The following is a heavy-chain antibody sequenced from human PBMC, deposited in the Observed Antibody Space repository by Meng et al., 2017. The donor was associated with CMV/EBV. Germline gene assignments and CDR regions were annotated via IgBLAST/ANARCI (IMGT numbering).Heavy chain of an antibody. CDR1: GFTFSNYW. J-gene: IGHJ4*02. CDR2: INSDASST. V-gene: IGHV3-74*01. D-gene: IGHD6-13*01. Sequence: GESLKISCAASGFTFSNYWMHWVRQAPGKGLVWVSHINSDASSTDYADSVKGRFTVSRDNSKNTLYLQMNSLRAEDTALYYCAKAFSASWYREYYDDWGQGTLVTVSS. CDR3: AKAFSASWYREYYDD.